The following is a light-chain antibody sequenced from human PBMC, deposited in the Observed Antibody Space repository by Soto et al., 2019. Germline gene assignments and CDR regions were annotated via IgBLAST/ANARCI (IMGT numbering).Light chain of an antibody. V-gene: IGKV3-20*01. CDR2: GAS. CDR1: QSVSSSY. J-gene: IGKJ4*01. CDR3: QQYGSSPPELT. Sequence: EIVLTQSPGTLSLSPGERATLSCRASQSVSSSYLAWYQQKPDQAPRLLIYGASSRATGIPDRFSGSGSGTVFTLTISRLEPEDFAVYYCQQYGSSPPELTFGGGTKVEIK.